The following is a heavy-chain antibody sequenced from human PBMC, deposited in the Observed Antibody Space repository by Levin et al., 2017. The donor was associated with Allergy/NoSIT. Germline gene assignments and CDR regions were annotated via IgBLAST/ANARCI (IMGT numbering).Heavy chain of an antibody. Sequence: GGSLRLSCVVSGFPFSTTWMSWIRQVPGKGLEWVAEIKEDGSATYYVDSVKGRFTISRDNAKKSVYLQMDSMRVEGTAVYYCVSYYYGWGQGTLVTVSS. D-gene: IGHD3-16*01. J-gene: IGHJ4*02. CDR3: VSYYYG. V-gene: IGHV3-7*03. CDR2: IKEDGSAT. CDR1: GFPFSTTW.